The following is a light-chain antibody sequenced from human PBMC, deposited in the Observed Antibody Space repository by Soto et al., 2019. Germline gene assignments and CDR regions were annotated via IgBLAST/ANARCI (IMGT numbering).Light chain of an antibody. Sequence: EILMTQSSATLSVSPGDTVTLSCRASQSVRSNLAWYQQKPGQPXRFXXYGASTRATGIPARFRGSGSGTEFTLTISSLQSEDFAVYYCQQYDDWPPLTFGGGTKVDIK. CDR2: GAS. CDR1: QSVRSN. J-gene: IGKJ4*01. V-gene: IGKV3-15*01. CDR3: QQYDDWPPLT.